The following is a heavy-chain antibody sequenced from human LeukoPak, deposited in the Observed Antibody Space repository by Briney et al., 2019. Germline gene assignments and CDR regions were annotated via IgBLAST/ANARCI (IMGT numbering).Heavy chain of an antibody. V-gene: IGHV1-46*01. CDR1: GYTFTSYY. CDR3: ARDGQVRYYYDSSGYYIPYYYYMDV. CDR2: INPSGGST. J-gene: IGHJ6*03. Sequence: GASVKVSCKASGYTFTSYYMHWVRQAPGQGLEWMGIINPSGGSTSYAQKFQGRVTMTRDTSTSTVYMELSSLRSEDTAVYYCARDGQVRYYYDSSGYYIPYYYYMDVWGKGTTVTISS. D-gene: IGHD3-22*01.